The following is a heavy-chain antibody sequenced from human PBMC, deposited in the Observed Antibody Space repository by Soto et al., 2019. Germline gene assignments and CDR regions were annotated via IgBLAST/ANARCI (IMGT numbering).Heavy chain of an antibody. CDR1: GFIFSHYA. J-gene: IGHJ4*02. CDR3: ARGEFTGCLSY. V-gene: IGHV3-33*01. D-gene: IGHD3-10*01. Sequence: QVQLVESGGGVVQPGRSLRLSCAASGFIFSHYAMHWVRQAPGKGLEWVAVIWYDGSNQFYVDSVRGRFTISRDNSKKTLFLDIDTLRADATATYYCARGEFTGCLSYWGQGTLVTVSS. CDR2: IWYDGSNQ.